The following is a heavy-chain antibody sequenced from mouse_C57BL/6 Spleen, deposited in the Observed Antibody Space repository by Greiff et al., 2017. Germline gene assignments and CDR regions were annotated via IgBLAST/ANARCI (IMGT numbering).Heavy chain of an antibody. J-gene: IGHJ4*01. Sequence: QVQLQQSGPELLRPGVSVKISCKGSGYTFTDYAMHWVKQSHAKSLEWIGVISTYYGDASYNQKFKDKATMTVDKSSSTAYMELARLTSEDSAVYYCARSGYYGSSPIYYAMDYWGQGTSVTVSS. CDR3: ARSGYYGSSPIYYAMDY. V-gene: IGHV1-67*01. D-gene: IGHD1-1*01. CDR1: GYTFTDYA. CDR2: ISTYYGDA.